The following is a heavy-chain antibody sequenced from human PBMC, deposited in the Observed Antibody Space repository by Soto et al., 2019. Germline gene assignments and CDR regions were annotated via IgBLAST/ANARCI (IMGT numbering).Heavy chain of an antibody. Sequence: QVQLVESGGGVVQPGRSLRLSCAASGFTFSSYGMHWVRQAPGKGLEWVAVISYDGSNKYYADSVKGRFTISRDNSKNTLYLQMNSLRAEDTAVYYCAKVGELRFLEWLLYLDYWGQGTLVTVSS. CDR1: GFTFSSYG. J-gene: IGHJ4*02. V-gene: IGHV3-30*18. CDR2: ISYDGSNK. D-gene: IGHD3-3*01. CDR3: AKVGELRFLEWLLYLDY.